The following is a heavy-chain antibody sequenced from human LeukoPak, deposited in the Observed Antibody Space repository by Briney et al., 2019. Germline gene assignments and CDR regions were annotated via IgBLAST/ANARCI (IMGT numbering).Heavy chain of an antibody. CDR1: GFTFDDYA. V-gene: IGHV3-9*01. J-gene: IGHJ4*02. CDR3: AKDSSGYYSEVSFDY. Sequence: PGGSLRLSCAASGFTFDDYAMHWVRHAQGEGLEWVSGISWNSGSIGYADSVKGRFTISRDNAKNSLYLQMNSLRAEDTALYYCAKDSSGYYSEVSFDYWGQGTLVTVSS. CDR2: ISWNSGSI. D-gene: IGHD3-22*01.